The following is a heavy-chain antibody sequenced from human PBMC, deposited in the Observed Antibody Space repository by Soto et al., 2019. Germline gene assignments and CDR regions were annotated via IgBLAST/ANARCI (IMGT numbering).Heavy chain of an antibody. D-gene: IGHD2-15*01. J-gene: IGHJ4*02. CDR3: AKDIVADLSAFDY. V-gene: IGHV3-9*01. CDR1: GFTFDDYA. Sequence: GGSLRLSCAASGFTFDDYAMHWVRQAPGKGLEWVSGISWNSGSIGYADSVKGRFTISRDNAKNSLYLQMNSLRAEDTALYYFAKDIVADLSAFDYWGPGTLVTVFS. CDR2: ISWNSGSI.